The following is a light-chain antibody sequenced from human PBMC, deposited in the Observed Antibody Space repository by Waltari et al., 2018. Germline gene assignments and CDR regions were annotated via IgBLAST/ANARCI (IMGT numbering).Light chain of an antibody. Sequence: DIQMTQSPSTLSASVGDRVTITCRASQSINSWLAWYQQKPGKAPKLLSAKASSLESGVPSRFSGSGSGTEFTLTISSLQPDDFATYYCQQYNGYSRTFGQGTRVEIK. CDR3: QQYNGYSRT. J-gene: IGKJ1*01. CDR1: QSINSW. V-gene: IGKV1-5*03. CDR2: KAS.